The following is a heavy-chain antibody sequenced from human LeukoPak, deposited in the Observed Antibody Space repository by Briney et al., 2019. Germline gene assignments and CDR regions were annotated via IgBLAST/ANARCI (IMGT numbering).Heavy chain of an antibody. CDR2: INPNSGGT. D-gene: IGHD2-15*01. J-gene: IGHJ5*02. CDR3: AREGYCSDGSCSNWFDP. Sequence: ASVKVSCKASGYTFTGYYMHWVRQAPGQGLEWMGWINPNSGGTNYAQKFQGRVTMTRDTSISTAYMELSRLRSGDTAVYYCAREGYCSDGSCSNWFDPWGQGTLVTVSS. CDR1: GYTFTGYY. V-gene: IGHV1-2*02.